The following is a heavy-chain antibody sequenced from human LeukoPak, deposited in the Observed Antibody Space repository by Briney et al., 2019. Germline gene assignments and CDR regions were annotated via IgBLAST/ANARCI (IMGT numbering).Heavy chain of an antibody. D-gene: IGHD4-23*01. V-gene: IGHV4-34*01. Sequence: PSETLSLTCAVYGGSLSGYSWSWIRQPPGKGLEWIGEISHSGSATYNPSLESRVTISLDTSNNQFSLKLTSPTAADTAVFYCARSTTTVVTPTFGFHYYHYMDVWGKGTTVTVSS. CDR1: GGSLSGYS. J-gene: IGHJ6*03. CDR2: ISHSGSA. CDR3: ARSTTTVVTPTFGFHYYHYMDV.